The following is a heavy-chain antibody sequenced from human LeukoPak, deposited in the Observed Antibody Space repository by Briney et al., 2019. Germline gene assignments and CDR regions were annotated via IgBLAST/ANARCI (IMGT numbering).Heavy chain of an antibody. V-gene: IGHV3-9*01. CDR3: AKDKNSGSYWGYLDY. Sequence: PGRYLRLPCSASGFTFADYAMHWVRPAPGKCLEGVSHLSWNSDSIGYADSVKGRFTISRDNAKNSLYLQMNSLRAEDTAFYYCAKDKNSGSYWGYLDYWGQGTLVTVSS. D-gene: IGHD1-26*01. CDR2: LSWNSDSI. J-gene: IGHJ4*02. CDR1: GFTFADYA.